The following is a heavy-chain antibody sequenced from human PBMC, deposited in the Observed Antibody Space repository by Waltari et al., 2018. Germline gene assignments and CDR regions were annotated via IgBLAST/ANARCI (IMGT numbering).Heavy chain of an antibody. CDR2: IIPIFGTA. Sequence: QVQLVQSGAEVKKPGSSVKVSCKASGGTFSSYAISWVRQAPGQGLEWMGGIIPIFGTANYAQKFQGRVTITADKSTSTAYMELSSLRSEDTAVYYCARGNLYYDFWSGYYDAFDIWGQGTMVTVSS. V-gene: IGHV1-69*14. CDR3: ARGNLYYDFWSGYYDAFDI. D-gene: IGHD3-3*01. CDR1: GGTFSSYA. J-gene: IGHJ3*02.